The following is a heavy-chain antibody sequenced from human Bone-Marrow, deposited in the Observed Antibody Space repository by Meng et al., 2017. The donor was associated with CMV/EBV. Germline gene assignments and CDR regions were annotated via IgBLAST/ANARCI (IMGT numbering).Heavy chain of an antibody. J-gene: IGHJ4*02. CDR2: ISSSSYI. CDR1: GFTFSSYS. CDR3: ATGGSYYDSSGYWGF. V-gene: IGHV3-21*01. Sequence: GGSLRLSCAASGFTFSSYSFNWVRQAPGKGLEWVSSISSSSYIYYADSVKGRFTISRDNAKNSLYLQMNSLRAEDTAVYYCATGGSYYDSSGYWGFWGQGTLVTGSS. D-gene: IGHD3-22*01.